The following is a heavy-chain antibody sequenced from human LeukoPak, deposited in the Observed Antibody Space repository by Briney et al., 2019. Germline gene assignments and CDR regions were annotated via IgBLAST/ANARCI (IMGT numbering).Heavy chain of an antibody. V-gene: IGHV1-69*13. Sequence: GASVKVSCKASGGTFSSYAISWVRQAPGQGLEWMGGIIPIFGTANYAQKFQGRVTITADESTSTAYMELSSLRSEDTAVYYCRWYQLLYGTGRDYFDYWGQGTLVTVSS. D-gene: IGHD2-2*02. CDR1: GGTFSSYA. CDR2: IIPIFGTA. CDR3: RWYQLLYGTGRDYFDY. J-gene: IGHJ4*02.